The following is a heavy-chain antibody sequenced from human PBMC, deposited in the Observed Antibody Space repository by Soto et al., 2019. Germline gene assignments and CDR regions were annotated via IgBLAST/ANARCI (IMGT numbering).Heavy chain of an antibody. CDR1: GYTFTGYY. J-gene: IGHJ6*02. CDR3: AKGGAIVAAGTRVYLYNAMDV. V-gene: IGHV1-2*02. CDR2: INPNSGDT. D-gene: IGHD1-26*01. Sequence: QVQLVQSGTEVKRPGDSVKVSCKASGYTFTGYYVHWVRQAPGQGLEGMGWINPNSGDTYLAQRFQGRVTMNRDTSIGTADWELRGLTSDDTAEYYCAKGGAIVAAGTRVYLYNAMDVWGQGTTVTVSS.